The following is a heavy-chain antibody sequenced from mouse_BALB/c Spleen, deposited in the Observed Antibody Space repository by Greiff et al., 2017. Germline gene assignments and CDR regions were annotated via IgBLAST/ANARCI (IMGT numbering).Heavy chain of an antibody. CDR3: ARGGNGLPWFAY. CDR2: ISSGGST. D-gene: IGHD1-2*01. V-gene: IGHV5-6-5*01. CDR1: GFTFSSYA. Sequence: EVQVVESGGGLVKPGGSLKLSCAASGFTFSSYAMSWVRQTPEKRLEWVASISSGGSTYYPDSVKGRFTISRDNARNILYLQMSSLRSEDTAMYYCARGGNGLPWFAYWGQGTLVTVSA. J-gene: IGHJ3*01.